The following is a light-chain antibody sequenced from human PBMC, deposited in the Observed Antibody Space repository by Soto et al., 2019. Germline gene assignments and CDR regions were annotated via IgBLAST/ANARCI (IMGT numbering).Light chain of an antibody. J-gene: IGLJ1*01. Sequence: QSVMTQPPSVSAAPAQKVTISCSGSSSNIGGNSVSWYQQLPATAPKLLIYDDNKRPSAIPDRFSGSKSGTSATLGITGCQSGDESEYYCGAWDSSLSVYGFGAGTKLT. CDR3: GAWDSSLSVYG. CDR1: SSNIGGNS. CDR2: DDN. V-gene: IGLV1-51*01.